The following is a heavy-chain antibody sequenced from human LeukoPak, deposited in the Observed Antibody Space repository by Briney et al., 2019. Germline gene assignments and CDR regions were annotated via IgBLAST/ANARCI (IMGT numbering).Heavy chain of an antibody. CDR2: IYTSGST. J-gene: IGHJ4*02. D-gene: IGHD5-18*01. CDR1: GGSISSYY. CDR3: ARDIRGYSYGYSFDY. V-gene: IGHV4-4*07. Sequence: SETLSVTCTVSGGSISSYYWSWIRQPAGKGLEWIGRIYTSGSTNYNPSLKSRVTMSVDTSKNQFSLKLSSVTAADTAVYYCARDIRGYSYGYSFDYWGQGTLVTVSS.